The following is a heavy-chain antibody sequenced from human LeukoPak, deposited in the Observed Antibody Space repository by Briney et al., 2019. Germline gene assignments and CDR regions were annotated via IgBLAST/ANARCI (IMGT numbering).Heavy chain of an antibody. D-gene: IGHD3-22*01. Sequence: GASVKVSCKASGYTFTGYYMHWVRQAPGQGLEWMGRINPHSGGTNYAQKFQGRVTMTRDTSISTAYMELSRLRSDDTAVYYCARPNVDSSGYWSYFDYWGQGTLVTVSS. J-gene: IGHJ4*02. CDR2: INPHSGGT. V-gene: IGHV1-2*06. CDR3: ARPNVDSSGYWSYFDY. CDR1: GYTFTGYY.